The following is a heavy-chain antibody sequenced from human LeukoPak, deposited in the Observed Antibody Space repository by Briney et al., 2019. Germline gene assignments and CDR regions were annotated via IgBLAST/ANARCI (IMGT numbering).Heavy chain of an antibody. Sequence: HPGGSLRLSCAASGFMFSNYWMHWVRHAPGKGLVWVSRIKRDGSRTSYADSVKGRLTISRDNAKNTLYLQMNSLRAEDTAVYYCARSRVMDYYDSSGSIDYWGQGTLVTVSS. J-gene: IGHJ4*02. CDR2: IKRDGSRT. CDR1: GFMFSNYW. CDR3: ARSRVMDYYDSSGSIDY. D-gene: IGHD3-22*01. V-gene: IGHV3-74*01.